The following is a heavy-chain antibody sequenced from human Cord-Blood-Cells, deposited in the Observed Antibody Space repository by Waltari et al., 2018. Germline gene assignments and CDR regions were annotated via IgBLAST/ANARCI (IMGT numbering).Heavy chain of an antibody. V-gene: IGHV4-34*01. CDR3: ARGLSGFWSGYYGSWWFAP. CDR1: GGSFSVCY. J-gene: IGHJ5*02. Sequence: QVELLQRGAGLLKPSETLSLTCAVYGGSFSVCYWSWIGQPPGKGMEWSGEINNSGSTNYNPSLKSRGTISVDTAMNQFSLVPSSVTAADTALYYCARGLSGFWSGYYGSWWFAPWWEGTLLTGSS. D-gene: IGHD3-3*01. CDR2: INNSGST.